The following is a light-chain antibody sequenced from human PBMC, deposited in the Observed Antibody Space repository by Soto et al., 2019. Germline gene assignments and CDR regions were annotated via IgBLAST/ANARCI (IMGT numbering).Light chain of an antibody. Sequence: QSVLTQPASVSGSPGQSITISCTGASSDVGGYNYVSWYQHHPGKAPKLIIYDVSNRPSGVSIRFSGSKSDNTASLTISGLQPEDEADYHGGSYTTSNTRQIVFGTGTKVTVL. CDR2: DVS. CDR1: SSDVGGYNY. V-gene: IGLV2-14*03. J-gene: IGLJ1*01. CDR3: GSYTTSNTRQIV.